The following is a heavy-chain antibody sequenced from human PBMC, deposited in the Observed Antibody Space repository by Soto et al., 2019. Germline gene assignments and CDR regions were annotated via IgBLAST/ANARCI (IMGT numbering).Heavy chain of an antibody. CDR2: IYPGDSDT. D-gene: IGHD6-6*01. CDR3: ARSDIGYSSSSVSGGEFDY. V-gene: IGHV5-51*01. J-gene: IGHJ4*02. CDR1: GYSLTSYW. Sequence: GESLKISCKGSGYSLTSYWIGWVRQMPGKGLEWMGIIYPGDSDTRYSPSFQGQVTISADKSISTAYLQWSSLKASDTAMYYCARSDIGYSSSSVSGGEFDYWGQGTLVTVSS.